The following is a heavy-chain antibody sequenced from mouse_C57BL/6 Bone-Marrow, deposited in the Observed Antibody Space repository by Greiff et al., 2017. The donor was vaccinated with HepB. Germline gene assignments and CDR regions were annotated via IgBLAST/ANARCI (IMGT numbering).Heavy chain of an antibody. J-gene: IGHJ1*03. V-gene: IGHV1-81*01. CDR1: GYTFTSYG. CDR2: IYPRSGNT. Sequence: VKLMESGAELARPGASVKLSCKASGYTFTSYGISWVKQRTGQGLEWIGEIYPRSGNTYYNEKFKGKATLTADKSSSTAYMELRSLTSEDSAVYFCANPRYWYFDVWGTGTTVTVSS. CDR3: ANPRYWYFDV.